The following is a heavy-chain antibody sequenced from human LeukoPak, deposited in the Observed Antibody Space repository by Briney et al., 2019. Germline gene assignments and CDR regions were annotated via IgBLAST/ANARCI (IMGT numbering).Heavy chain of an antibody. Sequence: ASVKVSCKASGYTFTSYAMNWVRQAPGQGLEWMGWISAYNGNTNYAQKLQGRVTMTTDTSTSTAYMELRSLRSDDTAVYYCARATRHFIYCSSTSCYHNWFDPWGQGTLVTVSS. CDR2: ISAYNGNT. CDR1: GYTFTSYA. J-gene: IGHJ5*02. CDR3: ARATRHFIYCSSTSCYHNWFDP. D-gene: IGHD2-2*01. V-gene: IGHV1-18*01.